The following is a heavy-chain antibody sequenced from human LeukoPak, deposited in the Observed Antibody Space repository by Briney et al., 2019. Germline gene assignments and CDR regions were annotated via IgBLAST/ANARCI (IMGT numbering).Heavy chain of an antibody. V-gene: IGHV1-2*02. Sequence: ASVKVSCKASGYTFTGYFMHWVRQAPGQGLEWMGWINPNSGGTNYAQKFQGRVTMTRDTSISTAYMELSRLRSDDTAVYYCARCALSGDPYDAFDMWGQGTMVTVSS. CDR2: INPNSGGT. CDR3: ARCALSGDPYDAFDM. CDR1: GYTFTGYF. D-gene: IGHD3-3*01. J-gene: IGHJ3*02.